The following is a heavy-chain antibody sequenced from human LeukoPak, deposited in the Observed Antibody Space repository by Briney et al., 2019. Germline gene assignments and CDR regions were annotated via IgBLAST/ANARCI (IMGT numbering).Heavy chain of an antibody. D-gene: IGHD1-26*01. J-gene: IGHJ4*02. V-gene: IGHV3-53*01. CDR1: GFTVSSNY. CDR3: ASWGEGALDN. Sequence: PGGSLRLSCAASGFTVSSNYMSWVRQAPGKGLEWVSVTYSGGRTYYADSVKGRFTISRDNSKNTLYLQMNSLRVEDTGVYYCASWGEGALDNWGQGTLVTVSS. CDR2: TYSGGRT.